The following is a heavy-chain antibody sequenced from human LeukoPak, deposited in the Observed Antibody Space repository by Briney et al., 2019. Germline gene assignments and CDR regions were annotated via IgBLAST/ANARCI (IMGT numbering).Heavy chain of an antibody. V-gene: IGHV4-38-2*02. CDR3: ARANTDYYGMDV. Sequence: SETLSLTCTVSGYSISSGYYWGWIRQPPGKGLEWIGYIYHSGSTYYNPSLKSRVTISVDRSKNQFSLKLSSVTAADTAVYYCARANTDYYGMDVWGQGTTVTVSS. CDR2: IYHSGST. D-gene: IGHD2/OR15-2a*01. J-gene: IGHJ6*02. CDR1: GYSISSGYY.